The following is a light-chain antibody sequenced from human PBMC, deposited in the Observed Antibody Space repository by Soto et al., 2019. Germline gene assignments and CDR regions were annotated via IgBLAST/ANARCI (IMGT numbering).Light chain of an antibody. CDR3: QQYYSSPLT. V-gene: IGKV4-1*01. J-gene: IGKJ4*01. Sequence: IVMTQSPDSLAVSLGERATINCKSSQSVSYSSDKRNCLAWYQQKPGLPPKLLIYWASTRESGVPDRFSGTVSGTDFTLNISSLQAEDVAVYYCQQYYSSPLTFGGGTKVEIK. CDR2: WAS. CDR1: QSVSYSSDKRNC.